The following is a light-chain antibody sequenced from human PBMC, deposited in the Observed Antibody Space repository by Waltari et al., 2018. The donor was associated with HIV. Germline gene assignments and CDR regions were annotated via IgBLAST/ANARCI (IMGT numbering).Light chain of an antibody. CDR2: DNH. CDR3: GTWDSSLTAGV. CDR1: SPNIGNNY. V-gene: IGLV1-51*01. J-gene: IGLJ2*01. Sequence: QSVLTQPPSVSAAPGQKVTISCSGSSPNIGNNYVSWYQQLPGTAPKLLIFDNHKRPSGIPDRFSGSKSGTSATLGITGLQAGDEADYYCGTWDSSLTAGVFGGGTNLTVL.